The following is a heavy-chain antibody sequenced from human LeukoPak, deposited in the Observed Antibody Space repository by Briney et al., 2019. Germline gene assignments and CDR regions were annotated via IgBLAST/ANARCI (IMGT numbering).Heavy chain of an antibody. CDR1: GFTFSSYA. V-gene: IGHV3-23*01. CDR2: ISGSGGST. Sequence: GGSLRLSCAASGFTFSSYAMSWVRQAPGKGLEWVSAISGSGGSTYYADSVKGRFTIFRDNSKNMLYLQLNSLRVEDTAVYYCAKAPLAVAETEYFQHWGQGTLVTASS. CDR3: AKAPLAVAETEYFQH. J-gene: IGHJ1*01. D-gene: IGHD6-13*01.